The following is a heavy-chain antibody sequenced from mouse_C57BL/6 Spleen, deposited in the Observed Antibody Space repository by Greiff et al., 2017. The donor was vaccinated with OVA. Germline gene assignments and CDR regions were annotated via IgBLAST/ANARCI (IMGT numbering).Heavy chain of an antibody. CDR1: GYTFTSYW. CDR2: IDPSDSYT. Sequence: VQLQQPGAELVKPGASVKLSCKASGYTFTSYWMQWVKQRPGQGLEWIGEIDPSDSYTNYNQKFKGKATLTVDTSSSTAYMQLSSLTSEDSAVYYCARGDAMGCWGQGTSVTASS. J-gene: IGHJ4*01. V-gene: IGHV1-50*01. CDR3: ARGDAMGC.